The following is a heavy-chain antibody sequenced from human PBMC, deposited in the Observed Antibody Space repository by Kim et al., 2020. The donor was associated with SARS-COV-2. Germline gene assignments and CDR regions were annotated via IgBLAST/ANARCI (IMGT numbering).Heavy chain of an antibody. D-gene: IGHD3-10*01. J-gene: IGHJ4*02. CDR3: AKAPTMVRGVIISDYYFDY. Sequence: GRCTISRDNSKNTLDLQMNGLIAEDTAVYYCAKAPTMVRGVIISDYYFDYWGQGTLVTVSS. V-gene: IGHV3-23*01.